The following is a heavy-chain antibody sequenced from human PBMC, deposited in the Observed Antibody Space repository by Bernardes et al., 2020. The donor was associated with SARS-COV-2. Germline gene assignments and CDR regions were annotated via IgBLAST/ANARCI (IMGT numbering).Heavy chain of an antibody. CDR2: IYYSGST. J-gene: IGHJ3*02. V-gene: IGHV4-59*12. D-gene: IGHD3-3*01. Sequence: SETLSLTCTVSGGSISSYYWSWIRQPPGKGLEWIGYIYYSGSTNYNPSLKSLVTISVDTSKNQFSLKLSSVTAADTAVYYCARGRFYYDFWSGPPRDAFDIWGQGTMVTVSS. CDR3: ARGRFYYDFWSGPPRDAFDI. CDR1: GGSISSYY.